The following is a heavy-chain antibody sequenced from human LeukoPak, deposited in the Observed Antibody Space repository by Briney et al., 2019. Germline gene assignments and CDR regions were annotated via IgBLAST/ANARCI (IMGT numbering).Heavy chain of an antibody. J-gene: IGHJ4*02. CDR1: GFTFSSYS. CDR3: ARGGVGAAPTPFDY. CDR2: ISSSSSYI. Sequence: NAGGSLRLSCAASGFTFSSYSMNWVRQAPGEGLEWVSSISSSSSYIYYADSVKGRFTISRDNAKNSLYLQMNSLRAEDTAVYYCARGGVGAAPTPFDYWGQGTLVTVSS. V-gene: IGHV3-21*01. D-gene: IGHD1-26*01.